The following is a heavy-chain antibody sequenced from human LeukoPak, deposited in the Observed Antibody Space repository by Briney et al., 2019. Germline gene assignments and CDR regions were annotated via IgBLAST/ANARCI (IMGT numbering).Heavy chain of an antibody. D-gene: IGHD4-23*01. CDR2: IYHSGST. V-gene: IGHV4-38-2*02. CDR1: SGSISSDY. J-gene: IGHJ6*03. CDR3: ARDRWYYYYYMDV. Sequence: SETLSLTCTVSSGSISSDYWNWIRQPPGKGLEWIGSIYHSGSTYYNPSLKSRVTISVDTSKNQFSLKLSSVTAADTAVYYCARDRWYYYYYMDVWGKGTTVTVSS.